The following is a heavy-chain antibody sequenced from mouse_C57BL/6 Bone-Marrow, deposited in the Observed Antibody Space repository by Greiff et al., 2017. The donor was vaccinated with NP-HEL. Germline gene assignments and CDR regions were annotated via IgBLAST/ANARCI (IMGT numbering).Heavy chain of an antibody. J-gene: IGHJ4*01. V-gene: IGHV1-18*01. Sequence: EVQLQQSGPELVKPGASVKIPCKASGYTFTDYNMDWVKQSHGKSLEWIGDINPNNGGTIYNQKFKGKATLTVDKSSSTAYMELRSLTSEDTAVYYCARPLLLGGIYAMDYWGQGTSVTVSS. CDR1: GYTFTDYN. D-gene: IGHD1-1*01. CDR2: INPNNGGT. CDR3: ARPLLLGGIYAMDY.